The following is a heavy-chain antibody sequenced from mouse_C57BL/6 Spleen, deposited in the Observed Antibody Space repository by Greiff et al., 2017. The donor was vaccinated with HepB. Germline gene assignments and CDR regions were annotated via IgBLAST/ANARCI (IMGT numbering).Heavy chain of an antibody. CDR2: IYPGDGDT. Sequence: QVHVKQSGPELVKPGASVKISCKASGYAFSSSWMNWVKQRPGKGLEWIGRIYPGDGDTNYNGQFKGKATLTADKYSSTAYMQLSSLTSEDSAVYFCASSYDDGSVYYLDYGGQGTTLTVSS. CDR1: GYAFSSSW. V-gene: IGHV1-82*01. CDR3: ASSYDDGSVYYLDY. J-gene: IGHJ2*01. D-gene: IGHD1-1*01.